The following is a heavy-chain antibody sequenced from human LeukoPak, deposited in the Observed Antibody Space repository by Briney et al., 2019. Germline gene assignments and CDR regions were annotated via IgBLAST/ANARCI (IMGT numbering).Heavy chain of an antibody. D-gene: IGHD2-8*02. CDR2: IYYSGST. V-gene: IGHV4-59*08. CDR1: GGSINCCY. CDR3: ARALLGRLFDY. Sequence: PSETLSLTCTVYGGSINCCYWSWLRQPPGKGLEGIGNIYYSGSTNYNPSLKSRVTISLDTSKNQFSLKLNSVTAADTSVYYCARALLGRLFDYWGQGALVTVSS. J-gene: IGHJ4*02.